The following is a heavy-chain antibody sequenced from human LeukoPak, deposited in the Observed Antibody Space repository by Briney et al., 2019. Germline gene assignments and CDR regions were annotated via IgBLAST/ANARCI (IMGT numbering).Heavy chain of an antibody. CDR1: GFSLSTSGVG. V-gene: IGHV2-5*01. CDR2: IYWNDDK. Sequence: ESGPTLVKPTQTLTLTCTFSGFSLSTSGVGVGWIRQPPGKALEWLALIYWNDDKRYSPSLKSRLTITKDISKNQVVLTMTNMDPVDTATYYCAHSPFTGYSSGWQGGNWFDPWGQGTLVTVSS. CDR3: AHSPFTGYSSGWQGGNWFDP. D-gene: IGHD6-19*01. J-gene: IGHJ5*02.